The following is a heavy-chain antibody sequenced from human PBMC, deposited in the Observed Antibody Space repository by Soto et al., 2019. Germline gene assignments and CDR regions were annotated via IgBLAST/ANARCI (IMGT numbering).Heavy chain of an antibody. D-gene: IGHD1-7*01. CDR1: GGTLSSYS. V-gene: IGHV1-69*13. J-gene: IGHJ6*02. CDR2: IIPIFGTA. CDR3: ASLITGTTYYYGMDV. Sequence: SVKGSRKAFGGTLSSYSINWVRQAPRQGLEWMGGIIPIFGTANYAQKFQGRVTITADESTSTAYMELSSLRSEDTAVYYCASLITGTTYYYGMDVWGQGTTVTVSS.